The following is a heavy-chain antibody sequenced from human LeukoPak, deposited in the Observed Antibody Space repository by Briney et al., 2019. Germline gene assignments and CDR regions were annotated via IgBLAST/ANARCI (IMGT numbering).Heavy chain of an antibody. D-gene: IGHD6-13*01. CDR2: INPNSGGT. Sequence: PGASVKVSCKASRYTFTGYYMHWVRQAPGQGLEWMGWINPNSGGTNYAQKFQGRVTMTRDTSISTAYMELSRLRSDDTAVYYCAREQREGSSSWPPTTDYWGQGTLVTVSS. CDR3: AREQREGSSSWPPTTDY. V-gene: IGHV1-2*02. J-gene: IGHJ4*02. CDR1: RYTFTGYY.